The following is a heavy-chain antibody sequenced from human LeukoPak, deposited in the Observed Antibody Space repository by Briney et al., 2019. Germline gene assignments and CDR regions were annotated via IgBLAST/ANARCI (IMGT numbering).Heavy chain of an antibody. Sequence: PSETLSLTCTVSGDSISSDNYSWGWIRQPPGKGLEWIGSFSYSGNTYYNPSLKSRVTISVDTSKNQFSLKLSSVTAADTAVYYCARMPGYSYYYMDVWGKGTTVTVSS. V-gene: IGHV4-39*07. CDR3: ARMPGYSYYYMDV. J-gene: IGHJ6*03. D-gene: IGHD5-18*01. CDR2: FSYSGNT. CDR1: GDSISSDNYS.